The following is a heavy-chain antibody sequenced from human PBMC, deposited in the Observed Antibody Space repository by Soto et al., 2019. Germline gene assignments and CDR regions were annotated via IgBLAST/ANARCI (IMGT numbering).Heavy chain of an antibody. Sequence: SETLSLTCDVSGYSISSGYYWGWVRQPPVKGLEWIGGVYHSGRSQYDPSLKTRVTISVDTSENQFSLKLTSVTAADTAVYYCARISTNQYENSGYYSPTYYFDSWSQGSLVTVSS. D-gene: IGHD3-3*01. CDR2: VYHSGRS. J-gene: IGHJ4*02. V-gene: IGHV4-38-2*01. CDR3: ARISTNQYENSGYYSPTYYFDS. CDR1: GYSISSGYY.